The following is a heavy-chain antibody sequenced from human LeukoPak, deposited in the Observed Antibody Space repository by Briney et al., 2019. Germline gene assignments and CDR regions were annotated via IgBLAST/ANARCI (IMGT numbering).Heavy chain of an antibody. J-gene: IGHJ6*04. V-gene: IGHV3-11*04. D-gene: IGHD3-10*02. Sequence: PGGSLRLSCAASGFTFSDFYMSWIRQAPGKGLEWVSYVSSSGSTIYFADSVKGRFTISRDNARNTLFLQMNSLRAEDAAVYYCAELGITMIGGVWGKGTTVTISS. CDR2: VSSSGSTI. CDR1: GFTFSDFY. CDR3: AELGITMIGGV.